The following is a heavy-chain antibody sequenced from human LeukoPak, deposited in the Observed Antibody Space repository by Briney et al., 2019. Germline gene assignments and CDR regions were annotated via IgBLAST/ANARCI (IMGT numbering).Heavy chain of an antibody. CDR1: GGSISSYY. Sequence: NPSETLSLTCTVSGGSISSYYWSWIRQPAGKGLEWIGRIYTSGSTNYNPSLKSRVTMSVDTSKNQFSLKLSSVTAADTAVYYCARHGGYCSSTSCRRNWFDPWGQGTLVTVSS. CDR2: IYTSGST. CDR3: ARHGGYCSSTSCRRNWFDP. J-gene: IGHJ5*02. V-gene: IGHV4-4*07. D-gene: IGHD2-2*03.